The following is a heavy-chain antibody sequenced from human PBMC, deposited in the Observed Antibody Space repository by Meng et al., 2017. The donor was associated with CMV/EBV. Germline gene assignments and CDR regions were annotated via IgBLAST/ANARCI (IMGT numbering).Heavy chain of an antibody. D-gene: IGHD5-12*01. CDR1: GGSFGGYY. Sequence: SETLSLTCAVYGGSFGGYYWSWIRQPPGKGLEWIGEINHSGSTNYNPSLKSRVTISVDTSKNQFSLKLSSVTAADTAVYYCARGKVDIVNWGQGTLVTVSS. CDR3: ARGKVDIVN. V-gene: IGHV4-34*01. CDR2: INHSGST. J-gene: IGHJ4*02.